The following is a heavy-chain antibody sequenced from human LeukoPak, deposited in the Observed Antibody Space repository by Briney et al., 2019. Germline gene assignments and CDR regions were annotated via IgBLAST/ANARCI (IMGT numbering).Heavy chain of an antibody. D-gene: IGHD3-3*01. CDR3: AKTFPYRTTWYGFCHY. CDR1: GFSFSNNV. V-gene: IGHV3-23*01. J-gene: IGHJ4*02. CDR2: IRGSGGST. Sequence: GGSLRLSCAASGFSFSNNVMTWVRQAPGRGLDWLAAIRGSGGSTYYADSVKGRFTISRDNSKNMLYLQMNSLRDEDTAVYYCAKTFPYRTTWYGFCHYWGEGALVTVSS.